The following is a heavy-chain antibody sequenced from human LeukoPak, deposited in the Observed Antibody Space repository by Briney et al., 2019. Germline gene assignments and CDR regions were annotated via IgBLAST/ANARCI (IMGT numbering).Heavy chain of an antibody. D-gene: IGHD7-27*01. Sequence: PGGSLRLSCAASGFTFSSYSMNWLRQAPGRGLEWVSSISSSSSYIYYADSVKGRFTISRDNAKNSLYLQMNSLRAGDTAVYYCARESNWGYYFDFWGQGTLVTVSS. CDR3: ARESNWGYYFDF. CDR1: GFTFSSYS. V-gene: IGHV3-21*01. CDR2: ISSSSSYI. J-gene: IGHJ4*02.